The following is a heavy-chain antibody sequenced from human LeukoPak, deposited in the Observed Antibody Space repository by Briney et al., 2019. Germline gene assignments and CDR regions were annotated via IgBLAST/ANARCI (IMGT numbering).Heavy chain of an antibody. CDR3: AKKIGGVYAFDI. D-gene: IGHD3-16*01. J-gene: IGHJ3*02. CDR1: GFSFSIYG. Sequence: PGGSLRLSCAASGFSFSIYGMSWVRQAPGKGLQWVSTISSGGSGTYYPDSVKGRFTISRDNSKNTLYLQMNSLRAEDTAIYYCAKKIGGVYAFDIWGQGTVVTVSS. CDR2: ISSGGSGT. V-gene: IGHV3-23*01.